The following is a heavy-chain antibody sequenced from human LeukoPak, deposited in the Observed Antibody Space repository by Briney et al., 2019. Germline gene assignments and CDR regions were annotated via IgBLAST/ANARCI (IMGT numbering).Heavy chain of an antibody. J-gene: IGHJ2*01. D-gene: IGHD3-22*01. Sequence: SVKVSCKASGGTFISYAISWVRQAPGQGLEWMGRVIPIFGTANYAQKFQGRVTITTDESTSTAYMELSSLRSEDTAVYYCARGGYYYDSSGYWPWYFDLWGRGTLVTVSS. V-gene: IGHV1-69*05. CDR1: GGTFISYA. CDR3: ARGGYYYDSSGYWPWYFDL. CDR2: VIPIFGTA.